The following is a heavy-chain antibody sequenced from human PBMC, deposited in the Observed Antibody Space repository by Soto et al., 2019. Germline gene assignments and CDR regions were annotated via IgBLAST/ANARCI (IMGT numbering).Heavy chain of an antibody. V-gene: IGHV3-21*03. J-gene: IGHJ6*02. CDR3: AGNWNYVLVLEDLYYYYGMDV. D-gene: IGHD1-7*01. CDR1: GFTFSSYS. Sequence: SGGSLRLSCAASGFTFSSYSMNWVRQAPGKGLEWVSSISSSSSYIYYADSVKDRFTISRDNAKNSLYTQINHLRAKDTAVYYCAGNWNYVLVLEDLYYYYGMDVWGQGTTVTVSS. CDR2: ISSSSSYI.